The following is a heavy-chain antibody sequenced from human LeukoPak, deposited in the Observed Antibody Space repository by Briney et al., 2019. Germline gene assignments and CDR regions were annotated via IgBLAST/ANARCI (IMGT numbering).Heavy chain of an antibody. CDR1: GGSISSSSYY. V-gene: IGHV4-39*01. Sequence: SETLSLTCTVSGGSISSSSYYWGWIRQPPGKGLEWIGSIYYSGSTYYNPSLKSRVTISVDTSKNQFSLKLSSVTAADTAVYYCARGQWIFGVVHTPKPQYNWFDPWGQGTLVTVSS. J-gene: IGHJ5*02. D-gene: IGHD3-3*01. CDR3: ARGQWIFGVVHTPKPQYNWFDP. CDR2: IYYSGST.